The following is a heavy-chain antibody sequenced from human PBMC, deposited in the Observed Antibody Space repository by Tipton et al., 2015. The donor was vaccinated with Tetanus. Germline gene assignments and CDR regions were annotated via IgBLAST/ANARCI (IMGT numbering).Heavy chain of an antibody. J-gene: IGHJ4*02. D-gene: IGHD1-14*01. CDR1: NYIFTSYG. CDR3: ARAASGTHPEKGRDDY. Sequence: QSGPEVKKPGASVKVSCKASNYIFTSYGINWVRQAPGQGLEWIGWISGYSGYTHYAQNFQGRVTMTTDTSTNTAYMELRSLRSDDTAMYFCARAASGTHPEKGRDDYWGQGTLVTVSA. CDR2: ISGYSGYT. V-gene: IGHV1-18*01.